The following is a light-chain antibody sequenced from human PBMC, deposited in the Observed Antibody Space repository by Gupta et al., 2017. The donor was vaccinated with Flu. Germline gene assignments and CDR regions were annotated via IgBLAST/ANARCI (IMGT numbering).Light chain of an antibody. V-gene: IGKV3-20*01. CDR1: QSVSSSY. Sequence: IVLTQSPGTLSLSPGERATLSCRASQSVSSSYLAWYQQKPGQAPRLLIYGASSRATGIPDRFSGSGCGTDVTLTISRLEPEDFAVYYCQQYGSSPPYSFGQGTKLEIK. CDR3: QQYGSSPPYS. CDR2: GAS. J-gene: IGKJ2*03.